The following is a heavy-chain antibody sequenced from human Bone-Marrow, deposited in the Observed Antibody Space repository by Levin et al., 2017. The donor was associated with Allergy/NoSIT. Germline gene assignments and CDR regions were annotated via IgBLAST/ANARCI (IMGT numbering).Heavy chain of an antibody. Sequence: SCAASEFTFSSYRMNWVRQAPGKGLEWVSYISSTSSTMYYADSVQGRFTISRDNAKNSLYLQMNSLRDEDTAVYYCARVFSYYYYMDVWGKGTTVIVSS. CDR1: EFTFSSYR. CDR2: ISSTSSTM. D-gene: IGHD2/OR15-2a*01. CDR3: ARVFSYYYYMDV. J-gene: IGHJ6*03. V-gene: IGHV3-48*02.